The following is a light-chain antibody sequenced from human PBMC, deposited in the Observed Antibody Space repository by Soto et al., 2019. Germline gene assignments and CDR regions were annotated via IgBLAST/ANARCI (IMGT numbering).Light chain of an antibody. CDR3: CSYAGSSSWV. Sequence: QSALTQPRSVSGSPGQSVTISCTGTSSDVGGYNYVSWYQQHPGKAPKLMIYDVSKRPSGVPDRFSGSKSGNTASLTISGLPAEEEADYYCCSYAGSSSWVFGGGTKLTVL. CDR2: DVS. J-gene: IGLJ3*02. CDR1: SSDVGGYNY. V-gene: IGLV2-11*01.